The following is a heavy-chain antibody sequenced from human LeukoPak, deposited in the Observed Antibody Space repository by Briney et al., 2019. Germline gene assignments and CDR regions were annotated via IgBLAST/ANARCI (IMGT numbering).Heavy chain of an antibody. D-gene: IGHD6-19*01. CDR2: IYYSGST. CDR1: GGSISSHY. V-gene: IGHV4-59*11. J-gene: IGHJ4*02. Sequence: PSETLSLTCTVSGGSISSHYWGWIRQPPGKGLEWIGYIYYSGSTNYNPSLKSRVTISVDTSKKQFSLKLSSVTAADTAVYYCATGSGSGWSYFDYWGQGTLVSVSS. CDR3: ATGSGSGWSYFDY.